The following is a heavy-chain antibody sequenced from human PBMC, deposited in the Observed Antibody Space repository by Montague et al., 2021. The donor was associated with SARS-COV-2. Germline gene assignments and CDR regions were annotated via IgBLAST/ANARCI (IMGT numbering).Heavy chain of an antibody. CDR2: IYSGGST. D-gene: IGHD3-22*01. Sequence: SLRLSCAASGFTVSSNYMNWVRQAPGKGLERVSVIYSGGSTYYADSVKGRFTISRDNSKNTLYLQMNSVRAEDTAVYYCARGGRYYDSRGYGDAFDIWGQGTMVTVSS. CDR1: GFTVSSNY. CDR3: ARGGRYYDSRGYGDAFDI. J-gene: IGHJ3*02. V-gene: IGHV3-66*01.